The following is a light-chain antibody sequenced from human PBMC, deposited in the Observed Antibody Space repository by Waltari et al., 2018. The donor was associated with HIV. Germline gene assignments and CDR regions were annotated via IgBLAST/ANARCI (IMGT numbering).Light chain of an antibody. CDR1: QSVVSDY. V-gene: IGKV3-20*01. Sequence: DIVLTQSPGTLSLSPGERATLSCRASQSVVSDYLAWYQQKPGQAPRLLIYGASSRATGIPDRCSGSGSGTDFTLTISRLEPEDFAVYYCQQDGRSVWTFGQGTKVEIK. CDR3: QQDGRSVWT. CDR2: GAS. J-gene: IGKJ1*01.